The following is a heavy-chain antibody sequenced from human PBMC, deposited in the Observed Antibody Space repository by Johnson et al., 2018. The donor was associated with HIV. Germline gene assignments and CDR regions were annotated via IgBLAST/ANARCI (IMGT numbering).Heavy chain of an antibody. CDR1: RFTFDDYA. Sequence: QLVESGGVVGKPGGSLRLSCETSRFTFDDYAMHWVRQATGKGLEWVSLINWDGDSTYYVDSVKGRSTISRDNPKNSLYLQLNSLRVEDTAVYYFARQRGCYIWGQGTMVTVSS. J-gene: IGHJ3*02. D-gene: IGHD5-18*01. V-gene: IGHV3-43D*03. CDR2: INWDGDST. CDR3: ARQRGCYI.